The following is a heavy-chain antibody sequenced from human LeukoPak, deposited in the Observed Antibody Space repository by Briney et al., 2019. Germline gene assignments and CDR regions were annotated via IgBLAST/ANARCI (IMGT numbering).Heavy chain of an antibody. CDR1: GFTFSSYW. CDR3: ARDSQYQLKYYYYGMDV. J-gene: IGHJ6*04. CDR2: IKQDGSEK. Sequence: GGSLSLSCAASGFTFSSYWMSWVRQAPGKGLEWVANIKQDGSEKYYVDSVKGRFTISRDNAKNSLYLQMNSLRAEDTAVYYCARDSQYQLKYYYYGMDVWGKGTTVTVSS. D-gene: IGHD2-2*01. V-gene: IGHV3-7*03.